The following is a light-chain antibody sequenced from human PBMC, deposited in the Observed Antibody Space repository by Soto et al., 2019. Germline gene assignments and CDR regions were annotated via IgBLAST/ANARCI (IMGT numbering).Light chain of an antibody. CDR3: QQYNNWPQT. J-gene: IGKJ1*01. Sequence: DIVMTQSPATLSLSPGARATLSCRTSQSLRSSLAWYQQKPGQAPRLLIYDASTRATGIPARFSGSGSGTDFTLTISGLQSEDFAVYYCQQYNNWPQTFGQGTKVDIK. CDR2: DAS. V-gene: IGKV3-15*01. CDR1: QSLRSS.